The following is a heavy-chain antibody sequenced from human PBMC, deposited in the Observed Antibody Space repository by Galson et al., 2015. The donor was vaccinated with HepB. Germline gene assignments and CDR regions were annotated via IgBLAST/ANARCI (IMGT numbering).Heavy chain of an antibody. CDR2: IWYDGKHQ. V-gene: IGHV3-33*03. Sequence: SLRLSCAASGFTFSNYGMHWVRQAPGKGLEWLAVIWYDGKHQYYADSVRGRLTISRDISKNTLYLQMNSLRAEDTAVYYCAKDPYLYSALAGTMAGFDYWGQGTLVTVSS. J-gene: IGHJ4*02. D-gene: IGHD6-19*01. CDR1: GFTFSNYG. CDR3: AKDPYLYSALAGTMAGFDY.